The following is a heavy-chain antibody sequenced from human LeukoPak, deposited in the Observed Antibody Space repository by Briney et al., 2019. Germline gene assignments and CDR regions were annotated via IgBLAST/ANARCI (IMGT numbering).Heavy chain of an antibody. Sequence: SVKVSCKASGGTFSSYAISWVRQAPGQGLEWMGGIIPIFGTANYAQKFQGRVTITADKSTSTADMELSRVRSEETAVYYCARGYYDILTGYSNWGQGTLVTVSS. CDR2: IIPIFGTA. CDR3: ARGYYDILTGYSN. CDR1: GGTFSSYA. V-gene: IGHV1-69*06. J-gene: IGHJ4*02. D-gene: IGHD3-9*01.